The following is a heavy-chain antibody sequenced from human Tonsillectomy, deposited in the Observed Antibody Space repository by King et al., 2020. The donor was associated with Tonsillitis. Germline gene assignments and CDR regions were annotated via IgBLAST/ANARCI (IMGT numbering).Heavy chain of an antibody. D-gene: IGHD2-15*01. CDR2: TYSGAATT. CDR3: AKAGRYSGEIDYFDS. CDR1: GFTFSSYA. V-gene: IGHV3-23*03. J-gene: IGHJ4*02. Sequence: VQLVESGGDLVHPGGSLRLSCVASGFTFSSYAMNWVRQAPGKGLEWVAVTYSGAATTFYADSVKGRFTVSRDNSKNTLYLQMNSLRAEDTAIYYCAKAGRYSGEIDYFDSWGQGTLVTVSS.